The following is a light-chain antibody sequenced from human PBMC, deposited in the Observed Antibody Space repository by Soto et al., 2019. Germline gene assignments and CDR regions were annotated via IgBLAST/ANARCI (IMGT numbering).Light chain of an antibody. CDR2: DVS. J-gene: IGKJ1*01. CDR3: QERSNWPTT. V-gene: IGKV3-11*01. Sequence: EIVLTQSPATLSLSPGERATLSCRASQSVSSYLAWYQQKPGQAPRLLIYDVSKRATGIPARFSGSGSGTDFTLTISSLEPEDFAVYYCQERSNWPTTCGQGTKV. CDR1: QSVSSY.